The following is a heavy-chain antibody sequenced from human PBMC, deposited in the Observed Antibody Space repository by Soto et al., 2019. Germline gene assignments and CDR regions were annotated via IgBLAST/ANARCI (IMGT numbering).Heavy chain of an antibody. CDR2: IYSGGST. CDR1: GFTVSSNY. V-gene: IGHV3-53*02. J-gene: IGHJ6*02. D-gene: IGHD5-12*01. Sequence: EVQLVETGGGLIQPGGSLRLSCAASGFTVSSNYMSWVRQAPGKGLEWVSVIYSGGSTYYADSVKGRFTISRDNSKNTLYLQMNSLRAEDTAVYYCARVKGAYALLIYYYYGMDVWGQGTTVTVSS. CDR3: ARVKGAYALLIYYYYGMDV.